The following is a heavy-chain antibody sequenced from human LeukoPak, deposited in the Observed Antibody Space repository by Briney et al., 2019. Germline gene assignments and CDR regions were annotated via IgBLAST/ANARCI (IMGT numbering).Heavy chain of an antibody. CDR1: GFIFSSHW. CDR3: AREGVGTRSGIAAADTPFVGFADY. Sequence: GGSLRLSCAASGFIFSSHWMSWVRQAPGEGLEWVAHIKEDGSERYYGDSVKGRFTVSRDSAKNSLYLEMDSLRAEDTALYYCAREGVGTRSGIAAADTPFVGFADYWGQGTLVTVSS. CDR2: IKEDGSER. J-gene: IGHJ4*02. D-gene: IGHD6-13*01. V-gene: IGHV3-7*01.